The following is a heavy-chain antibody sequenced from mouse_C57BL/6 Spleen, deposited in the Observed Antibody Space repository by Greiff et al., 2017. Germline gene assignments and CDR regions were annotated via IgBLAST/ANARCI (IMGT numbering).Heavy chain of an antibody. J-gene: IGHJ1*03. D-gene: IGHD1-1*01. CDR1: GYAFSSYW. CDR2: LYPGDGDT. Sequence: QVQLQQSGAELVKPGASVKISCKASGYAFSSYWMNWVKQRPGKGLEWIGQLYPGDGDTNYNGKFKGKATLTADKSSSTAYMQLSSLTSEDSAVYFCARDFITTVERYFDVWGTGTTVTVAS. V-gene: IGHV1-80*01. CDR3: ARDFITTVERYFDV.